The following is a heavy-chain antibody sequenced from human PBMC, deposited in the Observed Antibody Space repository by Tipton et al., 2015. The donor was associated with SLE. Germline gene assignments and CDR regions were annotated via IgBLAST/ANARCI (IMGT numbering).Heavy chain of an antibody. Sequence: TLPLTCALYGGSFSVYYWTWIRQPPGRGLEWIGEINHSGSTNYNPSLKSRVTISVDTSKNQFSLKLRSVTAADAAVYYCARRCAKGLGYWGQGTLVTVSS. CDR3: ARRCAKGLGY. J-gene: IGHJ4*02. D-gene: IGHD4/OR15-4a*01. CDR2: INHSGST. CDR1: GGSFSVYY. V-gene: IGHV4-34*01.